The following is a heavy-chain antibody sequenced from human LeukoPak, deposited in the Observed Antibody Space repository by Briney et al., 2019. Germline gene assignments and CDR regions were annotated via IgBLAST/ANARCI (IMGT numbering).Heavy chain of an antibody. J-gene: IGHJ5*02. CDR2: IWYDGNNK. Sequence: GGSLRLSCVASGLPIADFAMHWVRQAPGKGLEWVAVIWYDGNNKYYADSVKGRFTISRDNSKNTLFLQMNSLRAEDTAVYYCATDAGHWFDPWGQGTLVTVSS. V-gene: IGHV3-33*08. CDR3: ATDAGHWFDP. CDR1: GLPIADFA.